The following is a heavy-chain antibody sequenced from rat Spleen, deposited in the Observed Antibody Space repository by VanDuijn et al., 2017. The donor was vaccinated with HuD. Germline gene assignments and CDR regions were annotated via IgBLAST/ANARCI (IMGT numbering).Heavy chain of an antibody. CDR1: GFTFSDYA. CDR2: ILYDDTNT. CDR3: ARHPQLGVFWYFDF. Sequence: EVQLVESGGGLVQSGRSLKFSCVASGFTFSDYAMAWVRQAPKKGLEWVATILYDDTNTHYRDSVKGRFTISRDNTKNTLYLQMDSLRSEDTATYYCARHPQLGVFWYFDFRGPGTMVTVSS. D-gene: IGHD5-1*01. J-gene: IGHJ1*01. V-gene: IGHV5-17*01.